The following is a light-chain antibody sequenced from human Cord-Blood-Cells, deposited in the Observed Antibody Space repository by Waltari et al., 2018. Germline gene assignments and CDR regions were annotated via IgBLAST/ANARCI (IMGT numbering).Light chain of an antibody. CDR2: DAS. CDR1: QDISNY. J-gene: IGKJ5*01. Sequence: DIQMTQSPSSLSASVGDRVTITCQASQDISNYLNWYQQKPGKAPKLLIYDASNLETGVPSRFSGSGSGTGFTFTINSLQPEDIATYYCQQYDNLPPDTFGQGTRLEIK. CDR3: QQYDNLPPDT. V-gene: IGKV1-33*01.